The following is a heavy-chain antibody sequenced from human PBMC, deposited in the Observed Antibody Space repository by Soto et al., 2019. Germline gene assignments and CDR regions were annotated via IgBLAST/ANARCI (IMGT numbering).Heavy chain of an antibody. V-gene: IGHV1-24*01. J-gene: IGHJ4*02. Sequence: ASVKVSCKVSGYTLTELSMHWVRQAPGKGLEWMGGFDPEDGETIYAQKFQGRVTMTEDTSTDTAYMELSSLRAEDTAVYYCVRDTSPYSSGWHNRHFDYWGQGTLVTVSS. CDR1: GYTLTELS. D-gene: IGHD6-19*01. CDR3: VRDTSPYSSGWHNRHFDY. CDR2: FDPEDGET.